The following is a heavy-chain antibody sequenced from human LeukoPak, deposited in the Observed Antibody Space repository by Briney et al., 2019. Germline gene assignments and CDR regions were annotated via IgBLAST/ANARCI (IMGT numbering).Heavy chain of an antibody. Sequence: ASVKVSCKASGYTFTSYYMHWVRQAPGQGLEWMGIINPSGGSTSYAQKFQGRVTMTRDTSTSTVYMELSSLRSEDTAVYYCAREPGYCNGGSCHASSFDYWGQGTLVTVSS. J-gene: IGHJ4*02. V-gene: IGHV1-46*03. CDR3: AREPGYCNGGSCHASSFDY. CDR2: INPSGGST. D-gene: IGHD2-15*01. CDR1: GYTFTSYY.